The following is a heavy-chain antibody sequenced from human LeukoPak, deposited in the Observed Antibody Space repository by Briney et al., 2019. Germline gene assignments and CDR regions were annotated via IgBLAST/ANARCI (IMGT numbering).Heavy chain of an antibody. Sequence: PGGSLRLSCAASGFIFSSYHMNWVRQAPGKGLEWVSYISSSSSTIHYADSVKGRFTISRDNAKNSLYLQMNSLRDEDTAVYYCADLEGWRGYWGQETLVTVSS. D-gene: IGHD3-3*01. CDR1: GFIFSSYH. J-gene: IGHJ4*02. CDR3: ADLEGWRGY. V-gene: IGHV3-48*02. CDR2: ISSSSSTI.